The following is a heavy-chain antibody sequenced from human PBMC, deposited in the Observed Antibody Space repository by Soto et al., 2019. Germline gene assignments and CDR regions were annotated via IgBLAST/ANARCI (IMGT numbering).Heavy chain of an antibody. CDR3: AKDIRLVPSGGSIDY. CDR1: GFTFDDYA. Sequence: EVQVLESGGGLVQPGRSLRLSCAASGFTFDDYAMHWVRQAPGKGLEWVSGISWNRGSIGYADSVKGRFTISRDNAKNSLYLQMNSLRAEDTALYYCAKDIRLVPSGGSIDYWGQGTLVTVSS. D-gene: IGHD6-19*01. V-gene: IGHV3-9*01. CDR2: ISWNRGSI. J-gene: IGHJ4*02.